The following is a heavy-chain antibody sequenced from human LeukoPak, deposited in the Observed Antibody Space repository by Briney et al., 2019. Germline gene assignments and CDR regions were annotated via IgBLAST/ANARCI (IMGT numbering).Heavy chain of an antibody. CDR2: ISDGGSIT. J-gene: IGHJ5*02. V-gene: IGHV3-23*01. D-gene: IGHD3-10*01. CDR3: ARGGVGGVSFSSWLDP. Sequence: GGSLRLSCAASGFTFSSYAMSWVRQAPGKGLEWVSTISDGGSITYYADSVKGRFTISRDNSKNTLFLQMSSLRAEDTAVYYCARGGVGGVSFSSWLDPWGQGNVVTVSS. CDR1: GFTFSSYA.